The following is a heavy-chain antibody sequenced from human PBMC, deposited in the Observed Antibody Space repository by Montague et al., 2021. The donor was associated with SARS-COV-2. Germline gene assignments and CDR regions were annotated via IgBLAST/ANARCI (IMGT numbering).Heavy chain of an antibody. CDR1: GDSVSSNSAA. J-gene: IGHJ4*02. D-gene: IGHD6-13*01. CDR3: ARGGSWLYYFDY. Sequence: CAISGDSVSSNSAAWNWIRQSPSRGLEWLGRTYYRSKWYNDYAVSVKSRITINPDTPENQFSLQLNSVTPEDTAVYYCARGGSWLYYFDYWGQGTLVTVSS. V-gene: IGHV6-1*01. CDR2: TYYRSKWYN.